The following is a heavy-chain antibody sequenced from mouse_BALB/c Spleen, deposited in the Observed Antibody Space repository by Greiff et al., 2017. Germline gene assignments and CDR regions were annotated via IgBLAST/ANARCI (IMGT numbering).Heavy chain of an antibody. CDR2: ISSGGRT. V-gene: IGHV5-6-5*01. Sequence: EVKLVQSGGGLVKPGGSLKLSCAASGFTFSSYAMSWVRQTPEKRLEWVASISSGGRTYYPDSVKGRFTISKDNARNILYLQMSSLRSGDTAMYYCARSGWVPLTGMDYGGKGTSVMVSS. CDR3: ARSGWVPLTGMDY. CDR1: GFTFSSYA. D-gene: IGHD4-1*01. J-gene: IGHJ4*01.